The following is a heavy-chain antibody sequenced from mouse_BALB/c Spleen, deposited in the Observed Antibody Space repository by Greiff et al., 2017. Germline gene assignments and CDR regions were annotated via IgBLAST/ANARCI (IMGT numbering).Heavy chain of an antibody. V-gene: IGHV14-4*02. CDR1: GFNIKDYY. J-gene: IGHJ2*01. D-gene: IGHD2-1*01. CDR2: IDPENGDT. Sequence: VQLQQSGAELVRSGASVKLSCTASGFNIKDYYMHWVKQRPEQGLEWIGWIDPENGDTEYAPKFQGKATMTADTSSNTAYLQLRSLTSEDTAVYDCNAWGGNYFPFDYWGQGTTLTVSS. CDR3: NAWGGNYFPFDY.